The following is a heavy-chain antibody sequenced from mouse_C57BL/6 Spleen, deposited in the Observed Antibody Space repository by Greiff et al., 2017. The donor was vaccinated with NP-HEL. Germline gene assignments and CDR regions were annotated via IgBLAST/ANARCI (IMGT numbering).Heavy chain of an antibody. Sequence: EVQGVESGGGLVKPGGSLKLSCAASGFTFSSYAMSWVRQTPEKRLEWVATISDGGSYTYYPDNVKGRFTISRDNAKNNLYLQMSHLKSEDTAMYYCARDHYDYGSEWYFDVWGTGTTVTVSS. D-gene: IGHD1-1*01. V-gene: IGHV5-4*01. CDR2: ISDGGSYT. J-gene: IGHJ1*03. CDR3: ARDHYDYGSEWYFDV. CDR1: GFTFSSYA.